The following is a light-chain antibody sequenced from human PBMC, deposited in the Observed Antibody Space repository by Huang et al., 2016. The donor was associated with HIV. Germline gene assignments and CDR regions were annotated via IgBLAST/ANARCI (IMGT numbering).Light chain of an antibody. J-gene: IGKJ4*01. V-gene: IGKV3-15*01. Sequence: EIVMTQSPATLSVSPGERVTLSCRANGSVSNNLAWYQQRPGQAPRLLIYGSSTRAPGIPARFSGSGSGTDFSLTISSLQAEDFALYYCHQYNNWLLSFGGGTRVDI. CDR2: GSS. CDR3: HQYNNWLLS. CDR1: GSVSNN.